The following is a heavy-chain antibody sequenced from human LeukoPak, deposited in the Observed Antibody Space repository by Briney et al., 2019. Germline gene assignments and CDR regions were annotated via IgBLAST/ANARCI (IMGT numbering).Heavy chain of an antibody. J-gene: IGHJ4*02. CDR2: INHSGST. CDR3: ARLANGSSWSPSDY. D-gene: IGHD6-13*01. V-gene: IGHV4-34*01. CDR1: GGSFSGYY. Sequence: SETLSLTCAVYGGSFSGYYWSWIRQPPGKGLEWIGEINHSGSTNYNPSLKSRVTISVDTSKNQFSLKLSSVTAADTAVYYCARLANGSSWSPSDYWGQGTLVTVSS.